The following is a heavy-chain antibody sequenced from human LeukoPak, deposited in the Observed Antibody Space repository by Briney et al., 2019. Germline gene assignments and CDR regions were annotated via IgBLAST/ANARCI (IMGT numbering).Heavy chain of an antibody. CDR3: AKDAGPSVVPASEGYWFDP. Sequence: PGGSLRLSCAASGFTFDDYAMHWVRQAPGKGLEWVSGISWNSGSIGYADSVKGRFTISRDNAKNSLYLQMNSLRAEDTALYYCAKDAGPSVVPASEGYWFDPWGQGTLVTVSS. CDR1: GFTFDDYA. D-gene: IGHD2-2*01. V-gene: IGHV3-9*01. J-gene: IGHJ5*02. CDR2: ISWNSGSI.